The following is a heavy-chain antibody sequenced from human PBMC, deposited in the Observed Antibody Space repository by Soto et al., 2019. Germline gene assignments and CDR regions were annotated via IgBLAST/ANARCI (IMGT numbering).Heavy chain of an antibody. V-gene: IGHV1-8*01. Sequence: ASVKVSCKASGYTFTSYDINWVRQATGQGLEWMGWMNPNSGSTGYAQKFQGRVTMTRDTSISTAYMELSSLRSEDTAVYYCASPPMVRGVTNWFDPWGQGTLVTVSS. CDR3: ASPPMVRGVTNWFDP. J-gene: IGHJ5*02. D-gene: IGHD3-10*01. CDR1: GYTFTSYD. CDR2: MNPNSGST.